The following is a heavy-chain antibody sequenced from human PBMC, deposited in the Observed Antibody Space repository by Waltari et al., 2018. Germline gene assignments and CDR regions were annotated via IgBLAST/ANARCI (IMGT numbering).Heavy chain of an antibody. CDR2: IYYSGRT. D-gene: IGHD2-2*01. CDR1: GGSISSSSYY. CDR3: ARHGPEVVVVPAALSY. Sequence: QLQLQESGPGLVKPSETLSLTCTVSGGSISSSSYYWGWIRQPPGKVLEWIGSIYYSGRTYYNPSRKSRVTISVDTSKNQFSLKLSSVTAADTAVYYCARHGPEVVVVPAALSYWGQGTLVTVSS. V-gene: IGHV4-39*01. J-gene: IGHJ4*02.